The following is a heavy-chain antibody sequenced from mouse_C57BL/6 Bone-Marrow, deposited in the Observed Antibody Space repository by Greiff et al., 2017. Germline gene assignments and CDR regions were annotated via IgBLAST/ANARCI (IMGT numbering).Heavy chain of an antibody. V-gene: IGHV14-4*01. CDR3: TWETAQVDFDY. J-gene: IGHJ2*01. CDR1: GFNIKDDY. CDR2: IDPENGDT. D-gene: IGHD3-2*02. Sequence: EVQLQPSGAELVRPGASVKLSCTASGFNIKDDYMHWVKQRPEQGLEWIGWIDPENGDTEYASKFQGKATITADTSSNTAYLQLSSLTSEDTAVYYCTWETAQVDFDYWGQGTTLTVSS.